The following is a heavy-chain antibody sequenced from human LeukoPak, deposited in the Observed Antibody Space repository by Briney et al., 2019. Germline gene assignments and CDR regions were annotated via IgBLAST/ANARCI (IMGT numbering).Heavy chain of an antibody. Sequence: ASVKVSCKASGYTFTSYAMNWVRQAPGQGLEWMGWINTNTGNPTYAQGFTGRFVFSLDTSVSTAYLQISSLKAEDTAVYYCARAPILRYFDWLEYYYYYSMDVWGQGTTVTVSS. D-gene: IGHD3-9*01. J-gene: IGHJ6*02. CDR1: GYTFTSYA. CDR3: ARAPILRYFDWLEYYYYYSMDV. CDR2: INTNTGNP. V-gene: IGHV7-4-1*02.